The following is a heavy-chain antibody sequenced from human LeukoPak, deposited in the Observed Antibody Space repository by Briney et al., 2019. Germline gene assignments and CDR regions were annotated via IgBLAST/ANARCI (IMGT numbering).Heavy chain of an antibody. CDR2: ISSGAKTV. J-gene: IGHJ6*03. V-gene: IGHV3-48*03. CDR3: ARGAVYYMDI. D-gene: IGHD6-19*01. Sequence: LTGGSLRLSCSASGFTFSSYEMNWVRQAPGKGLEWVSSISSGAKTVYYADSVKGRFTISRDNSKNTLYVQMNSLRAEDTAVYYCARGAVYYMDIWGKGTTVTISS. CDR1: GFTFSSYE.